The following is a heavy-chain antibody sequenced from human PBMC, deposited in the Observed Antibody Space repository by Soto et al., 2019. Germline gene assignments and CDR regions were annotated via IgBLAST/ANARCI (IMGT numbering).Heavy chain of an antibody. CDR3: ARDPHEFWTSYWFDP. V-gene: IGHV1-18*01. Sequence: ASVKVSCKTAGYTFNTYGINWVRQAPGQGLELMGWISAYDGKTTYAEKFQGRVTLTTDTSTSTAYMELRSLRSDDTAIYYCARDPHEFWTSYWFDPWGQGTPVTV. CDR2: ISAYDGKT. D-gene: IGHD3-3*01. CDR1: GYTFNTYG. J-gene: IGHJ5*02.